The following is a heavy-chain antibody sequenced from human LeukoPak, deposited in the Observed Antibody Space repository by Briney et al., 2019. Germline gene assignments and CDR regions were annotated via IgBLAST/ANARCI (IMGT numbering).Heavy chain of an antibody. V-gene: IGHV1-69*04. CDR1: GGTFSSYA. J-gene: IGHJ6*02. D-gene: IGHD3-3*01. CDR2: IIPIFGIA. CDR3: GRDQGGAVFFWSGYHYGMDV. Sequence: ASVKVSCKASGGTFSSYAISWVRQAPGQGLEWMGRIIPIFGIANYAQKFQGRVTITADKSTSTAYMELSSLRSEDTAVYYCGRDQGGAVFFWSGYHYGMDVWGQGTTVTVSS.